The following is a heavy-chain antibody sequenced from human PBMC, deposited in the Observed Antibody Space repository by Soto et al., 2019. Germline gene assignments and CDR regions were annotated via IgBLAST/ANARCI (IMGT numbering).Heavy chain of an antibody. CDR3: AREVDFGFDY. V-gene: IGHV3-21*01. J-gene: IGHJ4*02. Sequence: GGSLRLSCAASGFIFSSYSMNLVRQAPGKGLEWISSMSSRSDYIYYADSLKGRFTISRDNAKNSLYLQMNSLRADDTAVYYCAREVDFGFDYWGQGTPVTVSS. CDR1: GFIFSSYS. D-gene: IGHD5-12*01. CDR2: MSSRSDYI.